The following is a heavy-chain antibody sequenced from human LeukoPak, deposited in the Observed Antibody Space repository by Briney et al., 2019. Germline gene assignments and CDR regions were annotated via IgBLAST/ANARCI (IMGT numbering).Heavy chain of an antibody. CDR1: GYSLISFY. J-gene: IGHJ4*02. CDR3: ARHSLIGTTPFDY. D-gene: IGHD1-20*01. Sequence: ASVKVSCKASGYSLISFYIHWVRQAPGQGLEWMGVINPSGGSTAYAQQFQGRVTMTRDTSTSTVYMELSSLRSEDTAVYYCARHSLIGTTPFDYWGQGTLVTVS. V-gene: IGHV1-46*01. CDR2: INPSGGST.